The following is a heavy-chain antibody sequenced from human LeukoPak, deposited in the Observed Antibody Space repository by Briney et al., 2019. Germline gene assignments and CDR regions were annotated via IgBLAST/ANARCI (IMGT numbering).Heavy chain of an antibody. V-gene: IGHV3-11*01. D-gene: IGHD3-10*01. CDR3: AREMGGDYGSGTFFDL. CDR1: GFSFSRCY. Sequence: GGSLRLSCAASGFSFSRCYMSWVRQAPGKGLEWVSYISSGGDTKYYADSVKGRFTISRDNAKNSLYLQMNNLRAEDTAVYYCAREMGGDYGSGTFFDLWGQGNMVTVSS. J-gene: IGHJ4*02. CDR2: ISSGGDTK.